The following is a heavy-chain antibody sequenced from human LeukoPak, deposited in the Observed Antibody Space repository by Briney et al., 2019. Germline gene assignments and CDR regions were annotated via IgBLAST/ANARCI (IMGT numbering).Heavy chain of an antibody. D-gene: IGHD3-22*01. Sequence: GGSLRLSCAASGFTFSSYWMHWVRQAPGKGLVWVSRINTDGSSTSYADSVKGRFTISRDNAKNSLFLQMNSLRAEDTAVYYCARDYSPPHYYDSSGYFDSWGQGTLVTVSP. V-gene: IGHV3-74*01. CDR2: INTDGSST. J-gene: IGHJ4*02. CDR1: GFTFSSYW. CDR3: ARDYSPPHYYDSSGYFDS.